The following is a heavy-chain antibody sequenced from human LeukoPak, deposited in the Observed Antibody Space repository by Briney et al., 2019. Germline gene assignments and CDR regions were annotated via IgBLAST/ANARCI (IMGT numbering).Heavy chain of an antibody. J-gene: IGHJ4*02. D-gene: IGHD3-22*01. Sequence: GGSLRLSCAASGFTFSSYSMNWVRQAPGKGLEWVSYISSSSSTIYYADSVKGRFTISRDNAKNSLYLQMNSLRAEDTAVYYCAREFEGPYYYDSSGYYYPLDYWGQGTLVTVSS. CDR3: AREFEGPYYYDSSGYYYPLDY. CDR2: ISSSSSTI. V-gene: IGHV3-48*01. CDR1: GFTFSSYS.